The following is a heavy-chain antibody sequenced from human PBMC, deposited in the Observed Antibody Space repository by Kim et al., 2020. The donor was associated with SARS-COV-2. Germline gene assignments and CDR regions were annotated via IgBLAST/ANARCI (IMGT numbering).Heavy chain of an antibody. D-gene: IGHD6-13*01. CDR3: ARSSGSAGTFCDAFDI. Sequence: KSQGRVTITADESTSTAYMELSSLRSEDTAVYYCARSSGSAGTFCDAFDIWGQGTMVTVSS. V-gene: IGHV1-69*01. J-gene: IGHJ3*02.